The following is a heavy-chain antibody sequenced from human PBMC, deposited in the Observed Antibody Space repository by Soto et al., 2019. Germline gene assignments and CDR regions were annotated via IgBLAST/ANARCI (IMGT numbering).Heavy chain of an antibody. CDR2: VSNSGGAT. D-gene: IGHD3-10*01. J-gene: IGHJ4*02. CDR1: GFTYFTYA. Sequence: HPGGSLRLSCVASGFTYFTYAMSWVRQAPGKGLEWVSTVSNSGGATYSAVSVKGRFTISRDNSKKTLYLQMNSLRAEDTAVYYCAKILPAYLYGGFDYWGQGTLVTVSS. V-gene: IGHV3-23*01. CDR3: AKILPAYLYGGFDY.